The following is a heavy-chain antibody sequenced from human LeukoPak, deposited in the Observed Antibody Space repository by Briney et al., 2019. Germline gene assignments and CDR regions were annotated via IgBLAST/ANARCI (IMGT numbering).Heavy chain of an antibody. Sequence: GGSLRLSRAASGFTFSSYAMSWVRQAPGKGLEWVSAISGSGGSTYYADSVKGRFTISRDNSKNTLYLQMNSLRAEDTAVYYCAKDPAAAGIVYNWFDPWGQGTLVTVSS. J-gene: IGHJ5*02. D-gene: IGHD6-13*01. CDR2: ISGSGGST. V-gene: IGHV3-23*01. CDR1: GFTFSSYA. CDR3: AKDPAAAGIVYNWFDP.